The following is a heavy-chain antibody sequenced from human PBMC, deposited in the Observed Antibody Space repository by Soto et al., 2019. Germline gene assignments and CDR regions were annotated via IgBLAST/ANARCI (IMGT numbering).Heavy chain of an antibody. V-gene: IGHV3-23*01. D-gene: IGHD1-1*01. CDR3: ATEGAKPTWNFAY. CDR2: VSPHGANT. J-gene: IGHJ4*02. CDR1: GFTFGSCG. Sequence: GGSLRLSCVASGFTFGSCGMNWVRQAPGKGLEWVAGVSPHGANTYYADSVRGRFIISRDDSRNTVSLDMNSLRGDDSAVYYCATEGAKPTWNFAYWGQGTVVTVSS.